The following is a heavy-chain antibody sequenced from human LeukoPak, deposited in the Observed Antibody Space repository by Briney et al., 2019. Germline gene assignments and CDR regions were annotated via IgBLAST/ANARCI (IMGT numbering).Heavy chain of an antibody. J-gene: IGHJ4*02. CDR2: INPNNGNA. CDR3: ARDHPVYYYDSSGYDY. CDR1: GYTFTNFD. D-gene: IGHD3-22*01. Sequence: ASVKVPCKASGYTFTNFDLNWVRQAPGQGLEWVGWINPNNGNADYAQRFQGRVTMTRDTSISTAYMELSRLRSDDTAVYYCARDHPVYYYDSSGYDYWGQGTLVTVSS. V-gene: IGHV1-8*01.